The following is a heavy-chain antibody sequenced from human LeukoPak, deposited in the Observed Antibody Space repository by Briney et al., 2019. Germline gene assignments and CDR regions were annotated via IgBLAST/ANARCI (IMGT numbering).Heavy chain of an antibody. CDR3: ARIVGPTIWYFDL. V-gene: IGHV3-7*01. CDR2: IKEDGSER. D-gene: IGHD1-26*01. CDR1: GFTFSSYW. J-gene: IGHJ2*01. Sequence: GGSLRLSCAASGFTFSSYWMSWVRLAPGKGLEWVANIKEDGSERNYVDSVKGRFTISRDNAKNSLYLQMNSLRAEDTAVYYCARIVGPTIWYFDLWGRGTLVTVSS.